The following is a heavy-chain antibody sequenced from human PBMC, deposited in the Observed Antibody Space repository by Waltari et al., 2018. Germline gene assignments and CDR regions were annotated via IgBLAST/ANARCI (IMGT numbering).Heavy chain of an antibody. J-gene: IGHJ3*02. CDR3: ARDGEYTDYGDYGFHAFDI. V-gene: IGHV4-34*01. D-gene: IGHD4-17*01. Sequence: QVQLQQWGAGLLKPSETLSLTCAVYGGSFSGYYWSWIRQPPGKGLEWIGEINHSGSTNYNPSLKRRVTMTTDTSTSTAYMELRSLRSDDTAVYYCARDGEYTDYGDYGFHAFDIWGQGTMVTVSS. CDR2: INHSGST. CDR1: GGSFSGYY.